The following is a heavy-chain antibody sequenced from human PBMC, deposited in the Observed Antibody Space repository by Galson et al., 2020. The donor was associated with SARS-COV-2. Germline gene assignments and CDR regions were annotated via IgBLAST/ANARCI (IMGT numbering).Heavy chain of an antibody. CDR1: GFSFSQYW. D-gene: IGHD6-13*01. CDR3: ARRRSSTWNDYYYYGMDV. Sequence: ALHGESLKISCAASGFSFSQYWMHWVRQRPGEGLQWVARIDAAGSKTTYADSVKGRFTITRDNGHNILYLQMDNLRAEDTAVYYCARRRSSTWNDYYYYGMDVWGQGTTVAVSS. CDR2: IDAAGSKT. V-gene: IGHV3-74*01. J-gene: IGHJ6*02.